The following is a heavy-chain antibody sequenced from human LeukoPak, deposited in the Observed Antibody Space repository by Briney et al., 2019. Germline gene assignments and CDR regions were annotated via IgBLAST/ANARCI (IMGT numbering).Heavy chain of an antibody. V-gene: IGHV1-69*13. CDR2: IIPIFGTA. J-gene: IGHJ4*02. D-gene: IGHD4-23*01. Sequence: EASVTVSCKASGGTFSSYAISWVRQAPGQGLEWMGGIIPIFGTANYAQKFQGRVTITADESTSTAYMELSSLRSEDTAVYYCARSSSTVVTLYFDYWGQGTLVTVSS. CDR1: GGTFSSYA. CDR3: ARSSSTVVTLYFDY.